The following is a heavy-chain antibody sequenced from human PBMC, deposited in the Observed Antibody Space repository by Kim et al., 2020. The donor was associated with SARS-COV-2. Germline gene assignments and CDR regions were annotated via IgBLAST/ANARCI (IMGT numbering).Heavy chain of an antibody. J-gene: IGHJ5*02. V-gene: IGHV4-61*01. CDR2: IYYSGST. CDR1: GGSVSSGSYY. Sequence: SETLSLTCTVSGGSVSSGSYYWSWIRQPPGQGLVWIWYIYYSGSTNYNPSLKSRVTISVDTSKNQFSLKLSSVAAAYTAVYYCARGITFGGVIVIRRAWFDPWGQGTVVSVSS. CDR3: ARGITFGGVIVIRRAWFDP. D-gene: IGHD3-16*02.